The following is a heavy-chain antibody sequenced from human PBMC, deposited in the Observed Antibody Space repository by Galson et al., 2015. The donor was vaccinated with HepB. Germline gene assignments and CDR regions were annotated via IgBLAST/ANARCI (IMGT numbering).Heavy chain of an antibody. D-gene: IGHD4-17*01. CDR3: ARVGDYGDPRYYYYGMDV. CDR2: IKQDGSEK. J-gene: IGHJ6*02. Sequence: SLRLSCAASGFTFSSYWMSWVRQAPGKGLEWVANIKQDGSEKYYVDSVKGRFTISRDNAKNSLYLQMNSLRAEDTAVYYCARVGDYGDPRYYYYGMDVWGQGTTVTVSS. CDR1: GFTFSSYW. V-gene: IGHV3-7*01.